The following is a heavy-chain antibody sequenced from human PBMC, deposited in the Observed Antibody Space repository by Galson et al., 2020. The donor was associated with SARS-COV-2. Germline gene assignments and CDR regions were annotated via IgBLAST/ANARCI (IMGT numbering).Heavy chain of an antibody. V-gene: IGHV4-38-2*02. CDR3: ARDLSLVTPRGAFDI. J-gene: IGHJ3*02. CDR1: GYSISSGYY. D-gene: IGHD4-4*01. CDR2: IYHSGST. Sequence: SETLSLTCTVSGYSISSGYYWGWIRQPPGKGLEWIGSIYHSGSTYYNPSLKSRVTISVDTSKNQFSLKLSSVTAADTAVYYCARDLSLVTPRGAFDIWGQGTMVTVSS.